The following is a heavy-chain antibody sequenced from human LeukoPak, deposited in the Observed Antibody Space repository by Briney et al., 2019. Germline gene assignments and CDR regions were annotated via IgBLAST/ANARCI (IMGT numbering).Heavy chain of an antibody. CDR1: GFTFSSYA. D-gene: IGHD3-9*01. J-gene: IGHJ4*02. Sequence: GGSLRLSCAASGFTFSSYAMSWVRQAPGKGLEWVSAISGSGGSTYYANSVKGRFTISRDNSKNTLYLQMNSLRAEDTAVYYCAKPENNYDILTGYYLVDYWGQGTLVTVSS. V-gene: IGHV3-23*01. CDR2: ISGSGGST. CDR3: AKPENNYDILTGYYLVDY.